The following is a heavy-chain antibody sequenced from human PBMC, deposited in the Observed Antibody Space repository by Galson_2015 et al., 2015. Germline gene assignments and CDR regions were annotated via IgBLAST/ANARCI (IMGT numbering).Heavy chain of an antibody. D-gene: IGHD2-2*01. J-gene: IGHJ4*02. CDR2: ISGSGGSP. V-gene: IGHV3-23*01. Sequence: SLRLSCAASGLTFSSYAMSWVRQAPGKGLEWVSAISGSGGSPYYADSVKGRFTISRDNSKNTLYLQMSSLRAEDTAVYYCARGAVVDCASSSCYFAYWGQGTLVTVSS. CDR3: ARGAVVDCASSSCYFAY. CDR1: GLTFSSYA.